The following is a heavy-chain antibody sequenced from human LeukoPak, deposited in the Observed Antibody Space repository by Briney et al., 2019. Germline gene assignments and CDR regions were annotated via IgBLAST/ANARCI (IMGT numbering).Heavy chain of an antibody. D-gene: IGHD2-2*01. CDR3: AKERSMSSSTLLVGDY. V-gene: IGHV3-23*01. CDR1: GFTFSSYA. J-gene: IGHJ4*02. CDR2: ISGSGSST. Sequence: SGGSLRLSCAASGFTFSSYAMSWVRQAPGKGLEWVSAISGSGSSTYYADSVKGRFTISRDNSKNTLYLQMNSLRAEDTAVYYCAKERSMSSSTLLVGDYWAREFWSPFPQ.